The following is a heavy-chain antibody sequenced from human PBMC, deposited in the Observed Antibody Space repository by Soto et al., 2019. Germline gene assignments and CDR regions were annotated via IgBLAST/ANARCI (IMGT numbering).Heavy chain of an antibody. Sequence: QVQLVQSGAEVKKPGASVKVSSKASGYTFTSYAMHWVRQAPGQRLEWMGWINAGNGNTKYSQKFQGRVTITRDTSASTAYMELSSLRSEDTAVYYCARVGLLDAFDIWGQGTMVTVSS. V-gene: IGHV1-3*01. CDR3: ARVGLLDAFDI. CDR2: INAGNGNT. J-gene: IGHJ3*02. D-gene: IGHD2-15*01. CDR1: GYTFTSYA.